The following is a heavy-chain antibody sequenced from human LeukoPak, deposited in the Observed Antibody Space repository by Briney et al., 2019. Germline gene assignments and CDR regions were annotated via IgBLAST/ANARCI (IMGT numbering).Heavy chain of an antibody. CDR1: GYTFTSYY. V-gene: IGHV1-46*01. D-gene: IGHD2-15*01. Sequence: ASVKVSCKASGYTFTSYYMHWVRQAPGQGLEWMGIINPSGGSTSYAQKFQGRVTMTRDMSTSTVYMELSSLRSEDTAVYYCAREDGDCSGGSCYSSMNWFDPWGQGTLVTVSS. J-gene: IGHJ5*02. CDR2: INPSGGST. CDR3: AREDGDCSGGSCYSSMNWFDP.